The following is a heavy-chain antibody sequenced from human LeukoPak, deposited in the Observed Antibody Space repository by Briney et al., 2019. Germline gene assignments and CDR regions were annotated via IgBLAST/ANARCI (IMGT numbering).Heavy chain of an antibody. CDR2: ISWNSGSI. CDR1: GFTFTSFS. V-gene: IGHV3-9*01. D-gene: IGHD3-10*02. J-gene: IGHJ4*02. Sequence: RPGGSLRLSCAASGFTFTSFSMNWVRQAPGKGLEWVSGISWNSGSIGYADSVKGRFTISRDNAKNSLYLQMNSLRAEDTALYYCAKDVYYVIYWGQGTLVTVSS. CDR3: AKDVYYVIY.